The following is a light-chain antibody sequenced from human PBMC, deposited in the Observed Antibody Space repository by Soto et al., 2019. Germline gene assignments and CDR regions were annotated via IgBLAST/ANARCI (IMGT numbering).Light chain of an antibody. CDR2: EVS. J-gene: IGLJ1*01. Sequence: QSVLTQPASVSGSPGQSITISCTGTSSDVGGYNYVSWYQQHPGKAPKLMIYEVSNRPSGVSNRFSGSKSGNTASLTISGRQAEDEADYYCSLYTSSSTPYVFGTGTKLTVL. V-gene: IGLV2-14*01. CDR1: SSDVGGYNY. CDR3: SLYTSSSTPYV.